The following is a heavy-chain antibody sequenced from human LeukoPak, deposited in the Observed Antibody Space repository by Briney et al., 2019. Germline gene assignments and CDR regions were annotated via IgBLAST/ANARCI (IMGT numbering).Heavy chain of an antibody. Sequence: PSETLSLTCAVSGGSISSSNWWSWVRQPPGKGLEWIGEIYHSGSTNYNPSLKSRVTISVDKSKNHFSLKLSSVTAADTAVYYCARLGDSSGYYAFDYWGQGTLVTVSS. J-gene: IGHJ4*02. CDR2: IYHSGST. CDR3: ARLGDSSGYYAFDY. V-gene: IGHV4-4*02. CDR1: GGSISSSNW. D-gene: IGHD3-22*01.